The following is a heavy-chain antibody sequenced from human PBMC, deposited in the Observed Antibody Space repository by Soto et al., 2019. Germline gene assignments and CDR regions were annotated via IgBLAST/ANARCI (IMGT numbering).Heavy chain of an antibody. CDR2: INSGGSST. D-gene: IGHD6-6*01. CDR1: GFTFISYW. Sequence: QPGGSLRLSCAASGFTFISYWMHWVRQAPGKGLVWVSRINSGGSSTSYADSVKGRFTISRATAKNTLYLQMNSLRAEDTAVYYCARPMYSSSSRFLDVWGKGTTVTVSS. J-gene: IGHJ6*04. V-gene: IGHV3-74*01. CDR3: ARPMYSSSSRFLDV.